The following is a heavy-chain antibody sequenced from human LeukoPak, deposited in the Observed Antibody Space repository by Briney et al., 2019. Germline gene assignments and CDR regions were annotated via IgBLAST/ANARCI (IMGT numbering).Heavy chain of an antibody. V-gene: IGHV3-74*01. CDR2: INSDGSAT. CDR3: ARGTAGYHSSYFDY. J-gene: IGHJ4*02. Sequence: AGSLRLSCAASGFSFSSYVMHWVRQAPGKGLVWVSRINSDGSATAYADSVKGRFTISRDNAENTLYLQMNSLRAEDTAVYYCARGTAGYHSSYFDYWGQGTLVTVSS. CDR1: GFSFSSYV. D-gene: IGHD3-16*02.